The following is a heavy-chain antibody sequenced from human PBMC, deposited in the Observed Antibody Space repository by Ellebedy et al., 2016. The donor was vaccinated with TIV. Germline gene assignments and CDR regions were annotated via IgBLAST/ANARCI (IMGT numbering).Heavy chain of an antibody. CDR3: ARARRGWFDP. V-gene: IGHV3-30*14. CDR2: ISYDGNNK. CDR1: GFIFSSFA. D-gene: IGHD3-16*01. J-gene: IGHJ5*02. Sequence: GGSLRLSCAASGFIFSSFAMFWVRQAPGKGLEWVAVISYDGNNKLYADSVKGRFTLSRENAKNPLYLQMNSLRAGDTAVYYCARARRGWFDPWGQGTLVTVSS.